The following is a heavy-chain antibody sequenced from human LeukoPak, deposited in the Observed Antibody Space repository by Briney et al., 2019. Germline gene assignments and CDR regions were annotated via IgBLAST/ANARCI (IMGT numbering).Heavy chain of an antibody. CDR3: ARVLRNYYDNWFDP. CDR1: GGSINSGDYY. J-gene: IGHJ5*02. CDR2: IYYSGST. Sequence: SETLSLTCTVSGGSINSGDYYWSWIRQPPGKGLEWIGYIYYSGSTYYNPSLKSRVTISVDTSKNQFSLKLSSVTAADTAVYYCARVLRNYYDNWFDPWGQGTLVTVSS. V-gene: IGHV4-30-4*08. D-gene: IGHD3-10*01.